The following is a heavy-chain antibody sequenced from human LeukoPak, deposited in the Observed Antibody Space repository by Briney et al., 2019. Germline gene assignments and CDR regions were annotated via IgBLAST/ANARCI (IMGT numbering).Heavy chain of an antibody. CDR2: INPNSGGT. D-gene: IGHD3-10*01. V-gene: IGHV1-2*02. CDR3: ALGFGGLYYFDY. Sequence: ASVKVSCKASGYTFTGYYMHWVRQSPGQGLEWMGWINPNSGGTNYAQKFQGRVTMTRDTSISTAYMELSRLRSDDTAVYYCALGFGGLYYFDYWGQGTLVTVSS. CDR1: GYTFTGYY. J-gene: IGHJ4*02.